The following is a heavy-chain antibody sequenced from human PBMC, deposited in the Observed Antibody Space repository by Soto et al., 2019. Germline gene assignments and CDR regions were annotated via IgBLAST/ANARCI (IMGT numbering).Heavy chain of an antibody. CDR1: GYTYPSYW. CDR3: ARRILLWSVRDAFDI. V-gene: IGHV5-51*01. CDR2: IYPEDSDT. J-gene: IGHJ3*02. D-gene: IGHD3-10*01. Sequence: GESRKISCKGFGYTYPSYWIGWVRQMPGKGLEWMGIIYPEDSDTRYSPSFQGQVTISADKSISTAYLQWSSLKASDTAMYYCARRILLWSVRDAFDIWGQGTMVTVSS.